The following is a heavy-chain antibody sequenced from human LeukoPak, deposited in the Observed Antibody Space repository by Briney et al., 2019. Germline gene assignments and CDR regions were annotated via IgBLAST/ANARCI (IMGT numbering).Heavy chain of an antibody. D-gene: IGHD5-12*01. V-gene: IGHV4-31*03. CDR2: IYYSGST. CDR1: GGSISSGGYY. J-gene: IGHJ4*02. Sequence: SETLSLTCTVSGGSISSGGYYWSWIRQHPGRGLEWIGYIYYSGSTYYNPSLKSRVTISVDTSKNQFSLKLSSVTAADTAVYYCARVYIGYGDYWGQGTLVTVSS. CDR3: ARVYIGYGDY.